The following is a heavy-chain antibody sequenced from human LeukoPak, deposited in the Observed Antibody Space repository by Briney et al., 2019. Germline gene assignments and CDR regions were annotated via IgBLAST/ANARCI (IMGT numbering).Heavy chain of an antibody. CDR3: ARRALIAAADSLYYFDY. CDR1: GFTFSSSA. CDR2: ISGSGGVT. D-gene: IGHD6-13*01. J-gene: IGHJ4*02. V-gene: IGHV3-23*01. Sequence: GGSLRLSCAASGFTFSSSAMSWVRQAPGKGLEWVSAISGSGGVTYYADSVKGRFTMSRDNSKNTLYLQMNSLRADDTAIYYCARRALIAAADSLYYFDYWGQGTLVTVSS.